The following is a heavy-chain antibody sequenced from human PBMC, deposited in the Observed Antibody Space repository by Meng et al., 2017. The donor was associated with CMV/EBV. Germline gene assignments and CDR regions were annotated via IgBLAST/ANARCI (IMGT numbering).Heavy chain of an antibody. Sequence: GSIHNDGYYWSWIRQPPGKGLEWIGYIYYSGTTFSNPSLKSRLTLSVDTSKNQFSLELSSVTAADTAVYFCARYCSSSACNTWFDPWGQGTLVTVSS. CDR1: GSIHNDGYY. CDR3: ARYCSSSACNTWFDP. J-gene: IGHJ5*02. D-gene: IGHD2-2*01. V-gene: IGHV4-31*02. CDR2: IYYSGTT.